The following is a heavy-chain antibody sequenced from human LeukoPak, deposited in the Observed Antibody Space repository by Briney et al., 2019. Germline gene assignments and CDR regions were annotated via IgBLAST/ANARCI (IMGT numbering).Heavy chain of an antibody. D-gene: IGHD2-2*03. V-gene: IGHV4-34*01. CDR1: GGSFSGYY. CDR2: INHSGST. J-gene: IGHJ3*02. Sequence: SETLCLTCAVYGGSFSGYYWSWIRQPPGKGLEWIGEINHSGSTNYNPSLKSRVTISVDTSKNQFSLKLSSVTAADTAVYYCAGGGGYCSSTSCPGRAFDIWGQGTMVTVSS. CDR3: AGGGGYCSSTSCPGRAFDI.